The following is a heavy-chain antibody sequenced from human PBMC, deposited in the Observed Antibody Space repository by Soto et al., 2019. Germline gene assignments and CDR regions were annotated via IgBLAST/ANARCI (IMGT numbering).Heavy chain of an antibody. Sequence: QVQLQESGPGLVKPSGTLSLTCAVSGGSISSSNWWSWVRQPPGKGLEWIGEIYHSGSTNYNPSPKSRVTISVNKSKNQVSLKLSSVTAADTAVYYCARGGVLYSSSYNWCEPWGQGTLVTVSS. J-gene: IGHJ5*02. D-gene: IGHD6-6*01. V-gene: IGHV4-4*02. CDR1: GGSISSSNW. CDR2: IYHSGST. CDR3: ARGGVLYSSSYNWCEP.